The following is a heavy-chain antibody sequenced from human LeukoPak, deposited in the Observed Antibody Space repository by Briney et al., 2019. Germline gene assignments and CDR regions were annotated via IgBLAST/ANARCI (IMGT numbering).Heavy chain of an antibody. V-gene: IGHV1-69*13. CDR3: ARESKAWLRFRSYWYFDL. D-gene: IGHD5-12*01. J-gene: IGHJ2*01. CDR1: GGTFSSYA. Sequence: VASVKVSCKASGGTFSSYAISWVRQAPGQGLEWMGGIIPIFGTANYAQKFQGRVTITADESTSTAYMELSSLRSEDTAVYYCARESKAWLRFRSYWYFDLWGRGTLVTVSS. CDR2: IIPIFGTA.